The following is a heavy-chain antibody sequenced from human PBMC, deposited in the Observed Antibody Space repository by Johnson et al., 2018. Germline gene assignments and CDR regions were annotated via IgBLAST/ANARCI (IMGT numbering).Heavy chain of an antibody. J-gene: IGHJ3*02. Sequence: QVQLQESGPGLVKPSETLSLTCTVSGGSISSYYWSWIRQPPGKGLEWIGYIYYSGSTNYNPSLKGRVTISVDTSKNQFSLKLSSLTAVDTAVYYGARFVAVATDAFDIWGQGTMVTVSS. CDR2: IYYSGST. V-gene: IGHV4-59*01. D-gene: IGHD6-19*01. CDR3: ARFVAVATDAFDI. CDR1: GGSISSYY.